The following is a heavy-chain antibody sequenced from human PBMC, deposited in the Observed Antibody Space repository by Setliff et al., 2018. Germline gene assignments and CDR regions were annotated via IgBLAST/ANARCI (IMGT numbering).Heavy chain of an antibody. V-gene: IGHV1-3*01. CDR2: INGVNGNT. J-gene: IGHJ4*02. D-gene: IGHD1-26*01. CDR3: ARGQTVGPNSGKDY. Sequence: ASVKVSCKASGDTFTAYDIHWMRQAPGQSLEWMGWINGVNGNTKYSQNFQGRVTFTSDTSANTAFMELSSLRSEDSSMYYCARGQTVGPNSGKDYWGQGTLVTVSS. CDR1: GDTFTAYD.